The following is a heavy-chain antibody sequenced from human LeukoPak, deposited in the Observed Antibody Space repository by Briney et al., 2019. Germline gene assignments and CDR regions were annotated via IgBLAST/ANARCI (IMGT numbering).Heavy chain of an antibody. Sequence: PGGSLRLSCAASGFTFSSHWMTWVRQAAGKGLEWVAKIKQDGSEKYYVDSVKGRFTISRDNAKNSLDLQMNSLRAEDTAVYYCAREGKVFQWELRQLPDYWGQGTLVTVSS. CDR1: GFTFSSHW. CDR3: AREGKVFQWELRQLPDY. V-gene: IGHV3-7*01. J-gene: IGHJ4*02. CDR2: IKQDGSEK. D-gene: IGHD1-26*01.